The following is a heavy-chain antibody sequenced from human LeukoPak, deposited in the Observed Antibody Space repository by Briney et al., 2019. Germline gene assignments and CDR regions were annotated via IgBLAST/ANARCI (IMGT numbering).Heavy chain of an antibody. CDR1: GFTFSSYW. Sequence: GGSLRLSCAASGFTFSSYWMHWVRQAPGRGLEWVSAISGSGGSTYYADSVKGRFTISRDNSKNTLYLQMNSLRAEDTAVYYCAKSVQLLWFGESSPGYWGQGTLVTVSS. D-gene: IGHD3-10*01. CDR3: AKSVQLLWFGESSPGY. CDR2: ISGSGGST. V-gene: IGHV3-23*01. J-gene: IGHJ4*02.